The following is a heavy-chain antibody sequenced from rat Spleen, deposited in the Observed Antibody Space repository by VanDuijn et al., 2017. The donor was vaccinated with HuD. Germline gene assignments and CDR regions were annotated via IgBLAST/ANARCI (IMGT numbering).Heavy chain of an antibody. Sequence: EVQLVESGGGLVQPGRSLKLSCAASGFIFSKYDMVWVRQTPTKGLEWVASFNYDGGSTYYRDSVKGRFTLSRDNAKSSLYLQMDSLRSEDTATYYCARRAGILRIITTHYVMDAWGQGASVTVSS. CDR1: GFIFSKYD. D-gene: IGHD1-6*01. J-gene: IGHJ4*01. CDR3: ARRAGILRIITTHYVMDA. V-gene: IGHV5-20*01. CDR2: FNYDGGST.